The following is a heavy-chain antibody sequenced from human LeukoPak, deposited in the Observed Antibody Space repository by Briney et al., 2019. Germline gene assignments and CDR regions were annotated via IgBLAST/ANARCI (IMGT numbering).Heavy chain of an antibody. CDR3: ARFRIYGMDV. J-gene: IGHJ6*02. V-gene: IGHV3-48*02. CDR1: GFTFNSYS. Sequence: GGSLRLSCEASGFTFNSYSMNWVRQAPGKGLEWVSYISNTGSTIYYADSVKGRFTISRDNVKNSLYLQMNSLRDEDTAVYYCARFRIYGMDVWGQGTTVTVPS. D-gene: IGHD3-10*01. CDR2: ISNTGSTI.